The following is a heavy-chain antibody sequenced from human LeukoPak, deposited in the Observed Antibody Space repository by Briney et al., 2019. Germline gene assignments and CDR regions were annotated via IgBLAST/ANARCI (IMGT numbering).Heavy chain of an antibody. CDR3: AIGTRGYSYGRFDY. CDR2: IRYDGSNK. CDR1: GFTFSSYG. Sequence: PGGSLRLSCAASGFTFSSYGMHWVRQAPGKGLEWVAFIRYDGSNKYYADSVKGRFTISRDNAKNSLYLQMNSLRAEDTAVYYCAIGTRGYSYGRFDYWGQGTLVTVSS. V-gene: IGHV3-30*02. J-gene: IGHJ4*02. D-gene: IGHD5-18*01.